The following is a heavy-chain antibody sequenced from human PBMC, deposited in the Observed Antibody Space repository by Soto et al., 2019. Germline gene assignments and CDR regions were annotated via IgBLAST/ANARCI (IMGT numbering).Heavy chain of an antibody. CDR3: AREREGPYMVV. CDR1: GFTFSSYA. CDR2: ISYDGSNK. Sequence: GGSLRLSCAASGFTFSSYAMHWVRQAPGKGLEWVAVISYDGSNKYYADSVKGRFTISRDNSKNTLYLQMNSLRAEDTAVYYCAREREGPYMVVWGQGTTGTVS. J-gene: IGHJ6*02. V-gene: IGHV3-30-3*01.